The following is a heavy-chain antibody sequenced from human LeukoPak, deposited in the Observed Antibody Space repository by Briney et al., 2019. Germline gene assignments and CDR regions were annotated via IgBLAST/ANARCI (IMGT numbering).Heavy chain of an antibody. J-gene: IGHJ4*02. CDR3: ARILLWFGEFDYFDY. D-gene: IGHD3-10*01. Sequence: PGGSLRLSCAASGFTFSSYWMSWVRQAPGKGLEWVANIKQDGSEKYYVDSVKGRFTISRDNAKNSLYLQMNSLRAEDTAVYYCARILLWFGEFDYFDYWGQGTLVTVSS. V-gene: IGHV3-7*01. CDR2: IKQDGSEK. CDR1: GFTFSSYW.